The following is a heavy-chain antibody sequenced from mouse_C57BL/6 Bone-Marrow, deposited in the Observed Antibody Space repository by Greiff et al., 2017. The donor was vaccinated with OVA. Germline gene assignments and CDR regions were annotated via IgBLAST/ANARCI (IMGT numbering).Heavy chain of an antibody. Sequence: EVHLVESGGGLVKPGGSLKLSCAASGFTFSDYGMHWVRQAPEKGLEWVAYISSGSSTIYYADTVKGRFTISRDNAKNTLFLQMTSLRSEDTAMYYCASVVARYYYAMDYWGQGTSVTVSS. CDR3: ASVVARYYYAMDY. CDR2: ISSGSSTI. CDR1: GFTFSDYG. D-gene: IGHD1-1*01. J-gene: IGHJ4*01. V-gene: IGHV5-17*01.